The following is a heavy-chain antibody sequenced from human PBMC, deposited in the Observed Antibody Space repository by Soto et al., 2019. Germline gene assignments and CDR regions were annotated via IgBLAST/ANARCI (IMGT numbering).Heavy chain of an antibody. J-gene: IGHJ6*03. CDR1: GYTFTSYD. Sequence: GVSVKVSCKASGYTFTSYDINWVRQATGQGLEWMGWMNPNSGNTGYAQKFQGRVTMTRNTSISTAYMELSSLRSEDTAVYYCARGYSGYTYYYYYYMDVWGTGTTVTVSS. CDR2: MNPNSGNT. V-gene: IGHV1-8*01. CDR3: ARGYSGYTYYYYYYMDV. D-gene: IGHD5-12*01.